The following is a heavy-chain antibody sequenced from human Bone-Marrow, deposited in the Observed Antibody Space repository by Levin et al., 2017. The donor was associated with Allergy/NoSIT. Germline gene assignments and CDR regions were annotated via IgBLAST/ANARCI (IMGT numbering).Heavy chain of an antibody. CDR3: AREIVEYCSSSSCSDAFDF. J-gene: IGHJ3*01. D-gene: IGHD2-15*01. CDR2: ISPSSSTI. CDR1: GFTFKNYR. Sequence: GGSLRLSCKASGFTFKNYRMVWVRRPPGKGLEWLSLISPSSSTIEYAHSVKGRFTISRDNARNSLYLQMNSLRAGDTALYFCAREIVEYCSSSSCSDAFDFWGRGTMVVVSS. V-gene: IGHV3-48*04.